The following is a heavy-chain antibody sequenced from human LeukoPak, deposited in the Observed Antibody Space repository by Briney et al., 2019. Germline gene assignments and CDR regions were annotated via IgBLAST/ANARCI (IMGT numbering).Heavy chain of an antibody. CDR2: IIPIFGTA. Sequence: SVKVSCKASGGTFSSYAISWVLQAPGQGLEWMGGIIPIFGTANYAQKFQGRVTITTDESTSTAYMELSSLRSEDTAVYYCARSRRGWYQLYYYYYMDVWGKGTTVTVSS. CDR1: GGTFSSYA. V-gene: IGHV1-69*05. J-gene: IGHJ6*03. CDR3: ARSRRGWYQLYYYYYMDV. D-gene: IGHD6-19*01.